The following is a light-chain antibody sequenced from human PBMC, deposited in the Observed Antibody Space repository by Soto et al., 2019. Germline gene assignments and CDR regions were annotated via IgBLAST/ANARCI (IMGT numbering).Light chain of an antibody. CDR1: QSISNF. CDR3: QQRTTGT. J-gene: IGKJ4*01. V-gene: IGKV3-11*01. CDR2: DAS. Sequence: EIVLTQSPATLSLSPGDSATLSCRASQSISNFLAWYQQKPGQAPRLLIYDASHRVTGVPGRFSGSGSGTDFTLTISSLEPDAFAVYHCQQRTTGTFGGGTKV.